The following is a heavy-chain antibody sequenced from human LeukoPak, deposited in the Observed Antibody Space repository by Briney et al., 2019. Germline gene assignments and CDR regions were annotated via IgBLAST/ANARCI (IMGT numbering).Heavy chain of an antibody. D-gene: IGHD3-3*01. Sequence: ASVKVSCKASGYTFDGYYMHWVGQAPGQGVEGMGWIYPNRCGPNYPQHLQGRVTITSDTSISTAYMELSRLRSDDTAVYYCARVGYDFWSGYDYWGQGTLVTVSS. J-gene: IGHJ4*02. CDR3: ARVGYDFWSGYDY. CDR2: IYPNRCGP. CDR1: GYTFDGYY. V-gene: IGHV1-2*02.